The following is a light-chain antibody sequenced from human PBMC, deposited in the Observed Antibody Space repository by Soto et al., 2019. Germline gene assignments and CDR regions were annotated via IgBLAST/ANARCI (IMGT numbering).Light chain of an antibody. Sequence: DIQMTQSPSSLSASVGDRVTITCRASQSVRMYLNWYQQKGGTAPKLLIYAASTVQSGVPSRFIGSGSGTDFTLTISSLQPEDFATYYCQQSYSNVWTFGQGTKADIK. CDR2: AAS. J-gene: IGKJ1*01. CDR3: QQSYSNVWT. V-gene: IGKV1-39*01. CDR1: QSVRMY.